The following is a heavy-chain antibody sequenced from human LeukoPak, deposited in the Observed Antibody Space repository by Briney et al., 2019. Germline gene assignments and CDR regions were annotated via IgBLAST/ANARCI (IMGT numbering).Heavy chain of an antibody. CDR2: IIPIFGTA. J-gene: IGHJ6*02. V-gene: IGHV1-69*13. CDR3: ARYHRVGYSSNYGMDV. D-gene: IGHD6-13*01. Sequence: ASVKVSCKASGGTFSSYAISWVRQAPGQGLEWMGGIIPIFGTANYAQKFQGRVTITADESTSTAYMELSSLRSEDTAVYYCARYHRVGYSSNYGMDVWGQGTTVTVSS. CDR1: GGTFSSYA.